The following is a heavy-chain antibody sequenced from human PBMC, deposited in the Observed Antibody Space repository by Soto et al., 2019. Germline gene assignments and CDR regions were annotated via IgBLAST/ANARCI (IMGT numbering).Heavy chain of an antibody. J-gene: IGHJ4*02. V-gene: IGHV3-30*18. CDR2: ISPGGGNT. CDR1: GFTFRTYG. D-gene: IGHD3-16*01. Sequence: GWSLRLSCAASGFTFRTYGMHWVRQAPGKGLEWVACISPGGGNTNYADSVKGRFTISRDNSNNTLYLETNSLRVEDTAIYYCAKDRGGEFTSSRYFDYWGQGTLVTVSS. CDR3: AKDRGGEFTSSRYFDY.